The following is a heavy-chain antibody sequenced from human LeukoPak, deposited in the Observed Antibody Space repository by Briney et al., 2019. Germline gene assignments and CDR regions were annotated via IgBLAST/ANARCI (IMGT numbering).Heavy chain of an antibody. Sequence: GGSLRLSCAASGFTFSSYAMSWVRQAPGKGLEWVSAISGSGGSTYYADSVKGRFTISRDNSKNTLYLQMNSLRAEDTAVYYCASGLVGYCSSTSCLLDAFDIWGQGTMVTVSS. CDR1: GFTFSSYA. CDR2: ISGSGGST. V-gene: IGHV3-23*01. D-gene: IGHD2-2*01. J-gene: IGHJ3*02. CDR3: ASGLVGYCSSTSCLLDAFDI.